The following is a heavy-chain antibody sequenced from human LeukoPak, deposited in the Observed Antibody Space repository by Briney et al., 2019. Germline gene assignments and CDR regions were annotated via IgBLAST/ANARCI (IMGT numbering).Heavy chain of an antibody. D-gene: IGHD3-10*01. CDR1: GFTFSSYG. CDR3: AKDGGYYYGSGSYYDY. V-gene: IGHV3-30*02. J-gene: IGHJ4*02. Sequence: GGSLRLSCAASGFTFSSYGMHWVRQAPGKGLEWVAFIRYDGSNKYYADSVKGRFTISRDNSKNTLYLQMNSLRAEDTAVYYCAKDGGYYYGSGSYYDYWGQGTLVTVSS. CDR2: IRYDGSNK.